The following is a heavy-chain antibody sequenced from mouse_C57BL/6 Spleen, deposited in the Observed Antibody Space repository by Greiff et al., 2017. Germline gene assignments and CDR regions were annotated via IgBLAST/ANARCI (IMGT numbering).Heavy chain of an antibody. CDR2: IWSGGST. D-gene: IGHD2-5*01. V-gene: IGHV2-2*01. CDR1: GFSLTSYG. Sequence: QVQLQQSGPGLVQPSQSLSITCTVSGFSLTSYGVHWVRQSPGKGLAWLGVIWSGGSTDYNAAFISRLSICKDRSMSQVFFKETRLQAADTAIYYCARSYSNYPGYWGQGATLTVSS. J-gene: IGHJ2*01. CDR3: ARSYSNYPGY.